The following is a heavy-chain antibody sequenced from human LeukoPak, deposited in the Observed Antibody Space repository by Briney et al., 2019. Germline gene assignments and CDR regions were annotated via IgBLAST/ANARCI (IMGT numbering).Heavy chain of an antibody. CDR2: IYYSGST. Sequence: PSETLSLTCTVSGGSVTSAPYYWGWIRQPPEKGLEWIGSIYYSGSTYYNPSLKSRVSISEDTSKNQFSLKLSSVTAADTAVHYCARAPASRYCGGDCYSVWFDPWGQGTLVTVSS. V-gene: IGHV4-39*07. CDR1: GGSVTSAPYY. CDR3: ARAPASRYCGGDCYSVWFDP. D-gene: IGHD2-21*02. J-gene: IGHJ5*02.